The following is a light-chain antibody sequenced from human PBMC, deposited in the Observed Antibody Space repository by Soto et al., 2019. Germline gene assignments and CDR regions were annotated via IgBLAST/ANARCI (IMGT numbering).Light chain of an antibody. CDR1: QSVSSSY. CDR3: QEYGSSSWT. CDR2: GAS. Sequence: EIVLTQSPGTLSLSPGERATLSCRASQSVSSSYLAWYQQKPDQAPRLLIYGASSRATGIPDRFSGSGSGTDFTLTSGRLEPAGFEVYYCQEYGSSSWTFGQGTKVEIK. V-gene: IGKV3-20*01. J-gene: IGKJ1*01.